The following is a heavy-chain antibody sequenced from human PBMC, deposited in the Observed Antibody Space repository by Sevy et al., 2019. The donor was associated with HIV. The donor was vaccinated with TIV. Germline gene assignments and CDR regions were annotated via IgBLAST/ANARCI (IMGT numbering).Heavy chain of an antibody. V-gene: IGHV3-21*06. J-gene: IGHJ4*02. CDR2: SSGTGSYI. CDR3: ARDHGYCSGGSCYSGGY. CDR1: RFTFSSYT. D-gene: IGHD2-15*01. Sequence: GGSLRLSCSASRFTFSSYTMIWVRQAPGRGLEWVSASSGTGSYIYYADSVKDRFTISRDNAKNLLYLQMNSLRAEDTAVYYCARDHGYCSGGSCYSGGYWGQGTLVTVSS.